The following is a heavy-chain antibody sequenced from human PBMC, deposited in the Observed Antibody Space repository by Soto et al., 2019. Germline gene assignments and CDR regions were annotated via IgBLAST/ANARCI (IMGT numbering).Heavy chain of an antibody. CDR3: GTVEHDYGANWVDS. CDR1: GDSIRSGRYY. Sequence: PSETLSLTCSVSGDSIRSGRYYWSWIRQSPGRGLEWIGYINYTRTTHYNPAVKSRVTILLDNSKDQFSLALTSVTCADTAIYYCGTVEHDYGANWVDSWGQGTPVTV. V-gene: IGHV4-30-4*01. J-gene: IGHJ5*01. CDR2: INYTRTT. D-gene: IGHD3-16*01.